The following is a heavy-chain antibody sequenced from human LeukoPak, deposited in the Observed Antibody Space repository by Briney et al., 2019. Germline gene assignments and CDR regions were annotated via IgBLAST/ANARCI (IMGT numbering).Heavy chain of an antibody. J-gene: IGHJ4*02. D-gene: IGHD6-6*01. CDR1: GFTFSSYG. V-gene: IGHV3-23*01. CDR2: ISDGGSDT. Sequence: PGGSLRLSCAASGFTFSSYGMNWVRQAPGKGLEWVSAISDGGSDTFYADSVKGRFAISRDNSKNTLFLQMNSLRAEDTAVYYCAKRVPYSSSSVYFDFWGQGTLVTASS. CDR3: AKRVPYSSSSVYFDF.